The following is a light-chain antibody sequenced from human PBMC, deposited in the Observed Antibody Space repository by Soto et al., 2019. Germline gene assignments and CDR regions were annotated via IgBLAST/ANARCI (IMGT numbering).Light chain of an antibody. CDR1: QRISSN. Sequence: EIVMTQSPDTLSVSPGERATLSCRASQRISSNLAWYQQKPGQAPRLLIYGAATRATGVPARFSGSGSETDFTLTIRNLQSEDCAVYYCQHYNNWPPYTFGQGTKVEIK. CDR2: GAA. J-gene: IGKJ2*01. V-gene: IGKV3D-15*01. CDR3: QHYNNWPPYT.